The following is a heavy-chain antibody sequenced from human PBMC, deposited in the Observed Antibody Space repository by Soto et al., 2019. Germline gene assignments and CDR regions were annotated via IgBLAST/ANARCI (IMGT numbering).Heavy chain of an antibody. CDR3: ARDGVAVTTGIAGY. J-gene: IGHJ4*02. CDR1: GYTFTSYS. Sequence: QVPLVQSGAEVKKPGASVKVSCKASGYTFTSYSISWVQQAPGQGLEWMGWINVYSGSTKYAQKFQGRVTMTTDTSTSTVYMELRSLTSDDTAVYYCARDGVAVTTGIAGYWGQGTLVTVSS. CDR2: INVYSGST. D-gene: IGHD4-4*01. V-gene: IGHV1-18*01.